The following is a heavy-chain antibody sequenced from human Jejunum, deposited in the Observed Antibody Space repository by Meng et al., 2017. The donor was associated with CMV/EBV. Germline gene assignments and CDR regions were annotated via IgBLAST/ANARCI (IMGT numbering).Heavy chain of an antibody. CDR3: ARDGSYNFDY. CDR2: LTSDGRTT. D-gene: IGHD1-26*01. V-gene: IGHV3-74*03. J-gene: IGHJ4*02. CDR1: GFTFSSSW. Sequence: LFCAASGFTFSSSWMHWVRQVPGKGLVWVSRLTSDGRTTYADSVKGRFTISRDDATSTLYLQMNSLRAEDTAVYYCARDGSYNFDYWGQGTLVTVSS.